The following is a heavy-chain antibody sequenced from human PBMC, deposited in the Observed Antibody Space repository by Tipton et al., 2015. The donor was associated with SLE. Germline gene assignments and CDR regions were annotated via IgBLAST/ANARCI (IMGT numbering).Heavy chain of an antibody. V-gene: IGHV5-51*01. CDR3: ASTIAVGGPYYYYGMDV. J-gene: IGHJ6*02. D-gene: IGHD6-19*01. Sequence: QLVQSGAEVKKPGESLKIPCKGSGYSFTSYWIGWVRQMPGKGLEWMGIIYPGDSDTRYSPSFQGQVTISADKSISTAYLQWSSLKASDTAMYYCASTIAVGGPYYYYGMDVWGQGTTVTVSS. CDR1: GYSFTSYW. CDR2: IYPGDSDT.